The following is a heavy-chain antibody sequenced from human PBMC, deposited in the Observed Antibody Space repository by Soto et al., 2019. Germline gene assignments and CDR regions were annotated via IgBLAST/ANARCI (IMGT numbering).Heavy chain of an antibody. CDR1: GGSISSSSYY. D-gene: IGHD4-17*01. V-gene: IGHV4-39*01. CDR3: ASQGLRYYYYGMDV. Sequence: SETLSLTCTVSGGSISSSSYYWGWIRQPPGKGLEWIGSIYYSGSTYYNPSLKSRVTISVDTSKNQFSLKLSSVTAADTAVYNCASQGLRYYYYGMDVWGQGTTVTVSS. CDR2: IYYSGST. J-gene: IGHJ6*02.